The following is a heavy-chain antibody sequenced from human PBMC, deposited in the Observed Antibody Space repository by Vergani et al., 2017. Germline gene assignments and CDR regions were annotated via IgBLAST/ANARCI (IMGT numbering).Heavy chain of an antibody. V-gene: IGHV4-39*07. CDR2: IYYSGST. Sequence: QVQLQESGPGLVKPSQTLSLTCTVSGGSISSSSYYWGWIRQPPGKGLEWIGSIYYSGSTYYNPSLKSRVTISVDTSKNQFSLKLSSVTAADTAVYYCARVAGVLEWFSLGWFDPWGQGTLVTVSS. CDR1: GGSISSSSYY. J-gene: IGHJ5*02. CDR3: ARVAGVLEWFSLGWFDP. D-gene: IGHD3-3*01.